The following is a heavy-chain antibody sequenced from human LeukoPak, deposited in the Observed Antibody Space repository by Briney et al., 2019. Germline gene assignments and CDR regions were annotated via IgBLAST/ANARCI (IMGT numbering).Heavy chain of an antibody. D-gene: IGHD3-10*01. V-gene: IGHV1-2*02. Sequence: ASVKVSCKASGYTFTGYYMHWVRQAPGQGLEWMGWINPNSGGTNYAQKFQGRVTMTRDTSISTAYMELSRLRSDDTAVYYCAGEYYGSGSYPPMDWGQGTLVTVSS. CDR2: INPNSGGT. CDR1: GYTFTGYY. J-gene: IGHJ4*02. CDR3: AGEYYGSGSYPPMD.